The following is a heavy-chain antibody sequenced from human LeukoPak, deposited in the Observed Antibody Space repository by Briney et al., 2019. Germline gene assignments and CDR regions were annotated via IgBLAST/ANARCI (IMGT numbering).Heavy chain of an antibody. V-gene: IGHV1-18*01. J-gene: IGHJ6*03. D-gene: IGHD2-2*02. CDR2: ISAYNGNT. CDR1: GYTFTSYG. Sequence: ASVKVSCKASGYTFTSYGISWVRQAPGQGLEWMGWISAYNGNTNYAQKLQGRVTMTTDTSTSTAYMELRSLRSDDTAVYYCAREATEGYCSSTGCYRILVYMDVWGKGTTVTVSS. CDR3: AREATEGYCSSTGCYRILVYMDV.